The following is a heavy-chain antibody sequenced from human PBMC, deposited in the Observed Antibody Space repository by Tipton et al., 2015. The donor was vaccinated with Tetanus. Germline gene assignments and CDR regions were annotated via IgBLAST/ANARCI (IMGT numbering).Heavy chain of an antibody. CDR3: AREADCSGGSCFSGDFDN. V-gene: IGHV3-33*01. D-gene: IGHD2-15*01. Sequence: SLRLSCAASGFIFSSYGIHWVRQAPGKGLEWVAVSWYDGTDKYYADSVKGRFTISRDNSENTLYLQMNSLRAEDTAVYYCAREADCSGGSCFSGDFDNWGQGTQVTVSS. CDR2: SWYDGTDK. CDR1: GFIFSSYG. J-gene: IGHJ4*02.